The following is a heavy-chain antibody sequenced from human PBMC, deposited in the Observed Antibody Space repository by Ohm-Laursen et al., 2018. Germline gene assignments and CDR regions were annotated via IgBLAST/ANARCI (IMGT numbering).Heavy chain of an antibody. CDR1: GASISSNY. D-gene: IGHD2-15*01. Sequence: PGTLSLTCTVSGASISSNYWSWIRQPPGKGLEWIGYIYYSGSTNYNPSLKSRVTISLDTSKNQFSLKLSSVTAADTAVYYCARSGGMFWFDPWGQGTLVTVSS. CDR3: ARSGGMFWFDP. J-gene: IGHJ5*02. CDR2: IYYSGST. V-gene: IGHV4-59*01.